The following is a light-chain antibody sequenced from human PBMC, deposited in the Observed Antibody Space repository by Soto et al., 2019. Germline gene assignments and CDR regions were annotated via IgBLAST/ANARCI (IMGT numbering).Light chain of an antibody. CDR3: AAWDDSLNCLV. J-gene: IGLJ3*02. CDR1: SSNIGNNA. CDR2: YDD. Sequence: QSVLTQPPSVSEAPRQRVTISCSGSSSNIGNNAVNWYQQLPGKAPKLLIYYDDLLPSGVSDRFSGSKSGTSASLAISGLQSEDEADYYCAAWDDSLNCLVFGGGTKRTVL. V-gene: IGLV1-36*01.